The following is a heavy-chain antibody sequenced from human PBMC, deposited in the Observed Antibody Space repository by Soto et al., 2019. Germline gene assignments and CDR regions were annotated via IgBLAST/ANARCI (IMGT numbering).Heavy chain of an antibody. CDR1: GLTFSRDW. Sequence: EVQLVESGGGLVQPGGSLRVSCATSGLTFSRDWMSWVRQAPGKGLEWVANIKHDGSEKYYLDSVRGRFTISRDNAENALYQQMNSLRADDTAVYFCARTRGYGRSFDYWGQGTLVTVSS. CDR2: IKHDGSEK. D-gene: IGHD5-18*01. V-gene: IGHV3-7*01. CDR3: ARTRGYGRSFDY. J-gene: IGHJ4*02.